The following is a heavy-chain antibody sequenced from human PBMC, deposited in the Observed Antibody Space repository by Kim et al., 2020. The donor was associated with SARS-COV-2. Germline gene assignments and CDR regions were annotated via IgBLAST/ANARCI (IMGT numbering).Heavy chain of an antibody. Sequence: ASVKVSCKASGYTFTSYATNWLRQAPGQGLEWMGWINTNTGNPTYAQGFRGRFVFSLDTSVSTAYLQISSLKAEDTAVYYCARIYYDVLTGYLYYSYGMDVWGQGTTVTVSS. J-gene: IGHJ6*02. V-gene: IGHV7-4-1*02. CDR1: GYTFTSYA. CDR3: ARIYYDVLTGYLYYSYGMDV. CDR2: INTNTGNP. D-gene: IGHD3-9*01.